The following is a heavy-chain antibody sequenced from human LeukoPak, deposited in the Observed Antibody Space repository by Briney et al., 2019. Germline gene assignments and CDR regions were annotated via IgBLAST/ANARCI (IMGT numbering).Heavy chain of an antibody. J-gene: IGHJ4*02. V-gene: IGHV3-33*01. D-gene: IGHD1-26*01. CDR1: GFTFSSYG. CDR2: IWYDGSNK. CDR3: ARDIVGATTPIRLFDY. Sequence: GGSLRLSCAAAGFTFSSYGMYWVRPAPGKGLEWVAVIWYDGSNKYYADSVKGRFTISRDNSKNTLYLQMNSLRAEDTAVYYCARDIVGATTPIRLFDYWGQGTLVTVSS.